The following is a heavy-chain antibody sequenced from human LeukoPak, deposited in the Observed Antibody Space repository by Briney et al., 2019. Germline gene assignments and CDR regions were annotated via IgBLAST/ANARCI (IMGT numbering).Heavy chain of an antibody. Sequence: SETLSLTCTVSGASISSYYWSWIRQPAGKGLEWIGRIYSSGNTNYNPSLKSRVTMSRDTSRNLFSLMLTSMTAADTAVYYCTRDTFYTNYGWFDPWGQGTLVTVSS. D-gene: IGHD4-17*01. CDR3: TRDTFYTNYGWFDP. CDR2: IYSSGNT. V-gene: IGHV4-4*07. J-gene: IGHJ5*02. CDR1: GASISSYY.